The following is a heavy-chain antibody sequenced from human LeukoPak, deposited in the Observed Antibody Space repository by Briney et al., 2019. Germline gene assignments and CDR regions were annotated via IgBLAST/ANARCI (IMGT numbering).Heavy chain of an antibody. CDR3: AKDQKENNLATIGWYFDL. D-gene: IGHD5-12*01. J-gene: IGHJ2*01. V-gene: IGHV3-74*01. CDR2: INGDGRNI. CDR1: GFTFSSYW. Sequence: PGRSLRLSCVASGFTFSSYWMHWVRQDPRKGLVWVSRINGDGRNINYADSVRGRFTISRYNAKNTLYLQMNTLRAEDTALYYCAKDQKENNLATIGWYFDLWGRGTLVTVSS.